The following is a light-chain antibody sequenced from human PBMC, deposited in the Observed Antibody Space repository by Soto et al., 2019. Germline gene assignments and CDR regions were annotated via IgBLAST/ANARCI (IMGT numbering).Light chain of an antibody. CDR3: EQYAAYPLT. Sequence: DIQMTQSPSTLSASVGDRVTITCRASQSISSWLAWYQQKPGKAPNLLIYKASNLQSGVPSRFSGSGSGTEFTLIISSLQPDDFATYYCEQYAAYPLTFGGRTKVEIK. CDR2: KAS. V-gene: IGKV1-5*03. J-gene: IGKJ4*01. CDR1: QSISSW.